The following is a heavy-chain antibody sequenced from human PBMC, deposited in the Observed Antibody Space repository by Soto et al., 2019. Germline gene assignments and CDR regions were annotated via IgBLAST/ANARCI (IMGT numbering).Heavy chain of an antibody. CDR3: ARDIVVVVAASYYFDY. J-gene: IGHJ4*02. Sequence: SETLSLTCAVYGGSFSGYYWSWIRQPPGKGLEWIGEINHSGNTNYNPSLKSRVTISVDTSKNQFSLKLSFVTAADTAVYYCARDIVVVVAASYYFDYWGQGTLVTVSS. CDR2: INHSGNT. V-gene: IGHV4-34*01. CDR1: GGSFSGYY. D-gene: IGHD2-15*01.